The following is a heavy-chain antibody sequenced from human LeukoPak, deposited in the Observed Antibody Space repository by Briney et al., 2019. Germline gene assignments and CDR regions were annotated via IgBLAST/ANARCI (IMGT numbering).Heavy chain of an antibody. J-gene: IGHJ6*03. CDR2: IYTRGST. CDR3: ARDVSDYGGNYYYYYYMDV. CDR1: GGSISSYY. Sequence: SETLSLTCTVSGGSISSYYWSWIRQPAGKGLEWIGRIYTRGSTNYNPSLKSRVTMSVDTSKNQFSLKLSSVTAADTAVYYCARDVSDYGGNYYYYYYMDVWGKGTTVTVSS. D-gene: IGHD4-23*01. V-gene: IGHV4-4*07.